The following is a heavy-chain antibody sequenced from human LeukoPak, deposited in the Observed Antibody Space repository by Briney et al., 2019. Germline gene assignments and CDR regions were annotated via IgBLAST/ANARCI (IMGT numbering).Heavy chain of an antibody. CDR2: ITGSGGNT. D-gene: IGHD6-13*01. J-gene: IGHJ6*02. CDR1: GFTFSSYA. V-gene: IGHV3-23*01. CDR3: AKAASSSWPSYYYGMDV. Sequence: PGGSLRLSCAASGFTFSSYAMSWVRQAPGKGLEWVSVITGSGGNTYYADSVKGRFTISKDNSKNTVYLQTSSLRVDDTAVYYCAKAASSSWPSYYYGMDVWGQGTTVTVSS.